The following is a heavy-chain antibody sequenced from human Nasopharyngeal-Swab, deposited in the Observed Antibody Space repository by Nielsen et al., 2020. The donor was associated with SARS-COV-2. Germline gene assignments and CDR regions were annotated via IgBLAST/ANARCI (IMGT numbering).Heavy chain of an antibody. CDR1: GFTFSDHY. J-gene: IGHJ6*02. D-gene: IGHD3-10*01. Sequence: GESLKISCVASGFTFSDHYLDWVRQAPGKGLEWVGRSRDKAHSYTTEYAASVKGRFTISRGDSENSLYLQMNSLRPEDTALYYCAKDMGNYYGSTRMDVWGQGTTVTVSS. CDR2: SRDKAHSYTT. V-gene: IGHV3-72*01. CDR3: AKDMGNYYGSTRMDV.